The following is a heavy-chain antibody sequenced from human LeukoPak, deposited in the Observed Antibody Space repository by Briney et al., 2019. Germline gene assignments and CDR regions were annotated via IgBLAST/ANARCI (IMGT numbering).Heavy chain of an antibody. CDR2: IWYDGSNK. V-gene: IGHV3-33*06. D-gene: IGHD3-22*01. CDR3: AKDPTMIANLGHFVY. CDR1: GFTFSSYG. Sequence: PGGSLRLSCAASGFTFSSYGMHWVHQAPGKGLEWVAIIWYDGSNKYYADSVKGRFTISRDNSKNTLYLQMNSLRAEDTAVYYCAKDPTMIANLGHFVYWGQGTLVTVSS. J-gene: IGHJ4*02.